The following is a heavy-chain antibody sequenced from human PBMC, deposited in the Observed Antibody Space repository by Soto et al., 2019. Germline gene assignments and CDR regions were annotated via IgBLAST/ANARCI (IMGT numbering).Heavy chain of an antibody. J-gene: IGHJ4*02. D-gene: IGHD5-12*01. Sequence: EVQLLESGGGLVQPGGSLRLSCAASGFTFSSYAMSWVRQAPGKGLEWVSAISGSGGSTYYADYVKGRFTISRDNSKNTLYLQMNSLRAEDTAVYYCARCPFDIVATIFDYWGQGTLVTVSS. CDR2: ISGSGGST. V-gene: IGHV3-23*01. CDR1: GFTFSSYA. CDR3: ARCPFDIVATIFDY.